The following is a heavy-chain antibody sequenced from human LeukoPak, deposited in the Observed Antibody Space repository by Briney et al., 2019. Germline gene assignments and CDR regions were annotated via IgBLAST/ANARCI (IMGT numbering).Heavy chain of an antibody. Sequence: ASVKVSCKASGGTFSSYAISWVRQAPGQGLVWMGGIIPIFGTANYAQKFQGRVTITTDESTSTAYMELSSLRSEDTAVYYCASDDYNSASAFDIWGQGTMVTVSS. CDR3: ASDDYNSASAFDI. D-gene: IGHD4-11*01. CDR1: GGTFSSYA. CDR2: IIPIFGTA. V-gene: IGHV1-69*05. J-gene: IGHJ3*02.